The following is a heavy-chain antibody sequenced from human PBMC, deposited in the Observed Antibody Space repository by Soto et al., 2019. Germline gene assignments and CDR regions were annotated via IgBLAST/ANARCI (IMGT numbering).Heavy chain of an antibody. V-gene: IGHV3-23*01. Sequence: GSLRLSCAASGFTFSRYAMSWVRQAPGKGLEWVSAISGSGGSTYYADAVKGRFTISRDNSKNTLYLQMNSLRAEDTAVYYCAKDRGSFFDPWGQGTLVTVSS. J-gene: IGHJ5*02. D-gene: IGHD3-16*01. CDR1: GFTFSRYA. CDR3: AKDRGSFFDP. CDR2: ISGSGGST.